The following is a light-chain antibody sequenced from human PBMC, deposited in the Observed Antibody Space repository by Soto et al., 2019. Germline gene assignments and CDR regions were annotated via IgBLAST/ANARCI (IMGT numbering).Light chain of an antibody. Sequence: DIQMTQSPSSLAASVGDRVTITCRASQGIRNYLAWYQQKPGKVPELLIYDTSTLQSGVPSRFSGSGSETDITLSISSLQPDDVATYYCQKYESDPFTFGPGTKVEIK. CDR3: QKYESDPFT. J-gene: IGKJ3*01. CDR1: QGIRNY. V-gene: IGKV1-27*01. CDR2: DTS.